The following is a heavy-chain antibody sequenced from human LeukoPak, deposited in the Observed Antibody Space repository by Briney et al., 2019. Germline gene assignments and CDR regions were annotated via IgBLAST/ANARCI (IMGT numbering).Heavy chain of an antibody. CDR1: GDSTSSDRYY. CDR2: IYYSGST. CDR3: ARCRPYSGGYHLDY. Sequence: NPSETLSLTCTISGDSTSSDRYYGGWVRQPPGKGLEWIGNIYYSGSTYYNPSLKSRVTMSVDTSKNQFFLKLNSVTAADTAVYYCARCRPYSGGYHLDYWGQGTLVTVSP. V-gene: IGHV4-39*01. J-gene: IGHJ4*02. D-gene: IGHD1-26*01.